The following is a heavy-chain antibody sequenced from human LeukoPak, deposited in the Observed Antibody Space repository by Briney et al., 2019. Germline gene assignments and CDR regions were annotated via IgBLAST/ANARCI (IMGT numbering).Heavy chain of an antibody. Sequence: PSQTLSLTCTVSGGSISSGGYYWSWIRQHPGKGLEWIGYIYYSGSTNYNPSLKSRVTISVDTSKNQFSLKLSSVTAADTAVYYCARDHSDGNWFDPWGQETLVTVSS. CDR2: IYYSGST. CDR1: GGSISSGGYY. V-gene: IGHV4-31*03. CDR3: ARDHSDGNWFDP. J-gene: IGHJ5*02. D-gene: IGHD2-15*01.